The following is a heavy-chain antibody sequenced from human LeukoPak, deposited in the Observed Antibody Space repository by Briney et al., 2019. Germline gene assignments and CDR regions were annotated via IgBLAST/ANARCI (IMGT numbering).Heavy chain of an antibody. Sequence: GASVKVSCKVSGYTLTELSMHWVRQAPGKGLEWMGGFDPEDGETIYAQKFQGRVTITADESTSTAYMELSSLRSEDTAVYYCARSDAHWLFGRSSGSPQYYFDYWGQGTLVTVSS. CDR3: ARSDAHWLFGRSSGSPQYYFDY. V-gene: IGHV1-24*01. J-gene: IGHJ4*02. D-gene: IGHD3-10*01. CDR2: FDPEDGET. CDR1: GYTLTELS.